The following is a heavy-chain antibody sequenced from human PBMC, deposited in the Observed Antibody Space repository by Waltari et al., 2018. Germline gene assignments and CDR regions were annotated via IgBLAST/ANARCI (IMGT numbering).Heavy chain of an antibody. CDR3: ARVKFLEWLPQPAVLDY. CDR2: VNSGGVGM. CDR1: GFAFSSYW. V-gene: IGHV3-74*01. Sequence: EVQLVESGGGLVQPGGSLRLSCAASGFAFSSYWMHWVRQAPGKGLVWGERVNSGGVGMNYADSVKGRFTISRDNAKHTLHLQMNSLRVEDTAVYYCARVKFLEWLPQPAVLDYWGQGSLVTVSS. D-gene: IGHD3-3*01. J-gene: IGHJ4*02.